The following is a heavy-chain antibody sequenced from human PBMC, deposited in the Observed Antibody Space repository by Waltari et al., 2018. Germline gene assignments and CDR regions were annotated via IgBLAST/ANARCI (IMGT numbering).Heavy chain of an antibody. V-gene: IGHV4-59*01. CDR3: ARMDYGDYPPDYYYMDV. D-gene: IGHD4-17*01. J-gene: IGHJ6*03. Sequence: QVQLQESGPGLVKPSETLSLTCTVSGGSISSYYWSWIRQPPGKGLEWIGYIYYSGSTNYNPSLKSRVTISVDTSKNQFSLKLSSVTAADTAVYYCARMDYGDYPPDYYYMDVWGKGTTVTVSS. CDR2: IYYSGST. CDR1: GGSISSYY.